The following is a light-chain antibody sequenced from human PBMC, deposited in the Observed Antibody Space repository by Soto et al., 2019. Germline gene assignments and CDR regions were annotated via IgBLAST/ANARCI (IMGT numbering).Light chain of an antibody. CDR2: EVS. Sequence: QSVLTQPPSVSGAPGQRVTISCTGSNSNIGADYVVNWYQHFPGTAPKLMIFEVSRRPSGVSDRFSGSKSGNMASLTISGLQAEDEADFYCCAYAGSGIWVFGGGTKVTVL. CDR1: NSNIGADYV. J-gene: IGLJ3*02. CDR3: CAYAGSGIWV. V-gene: IGLV1-40*01.